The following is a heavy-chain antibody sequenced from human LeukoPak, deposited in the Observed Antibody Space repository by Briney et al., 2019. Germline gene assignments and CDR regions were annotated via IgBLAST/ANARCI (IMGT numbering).Heavy chain of an antibody. Sequence: SETLSLTCTVSGGSISSSDYYWGWIRQPPGKGLEWIGSIYYGGSTYYNPSLKSRVTMSVDTSKNQFSLKLTSVTAADTAVYHCARHPFAAHHRVDYWGQGTLVTVSS. V-gene: IGHV4-39*01. CDR3: ARHPFAAHHRVDY. J-gene: IGHJ4*02. CDR1: GGSISSSDYY. CDR2: IYYGGST. D-gene: IGHD6-6*01.